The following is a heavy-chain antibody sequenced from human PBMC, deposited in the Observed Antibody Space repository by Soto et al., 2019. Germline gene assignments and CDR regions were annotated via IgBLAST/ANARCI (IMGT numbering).Heavy chain of an antibody. V-gene: IGHV2-5*02. CDR1: GFSLSTSGVG. J-gene: IGHJ4*02. CDR3: AHRRIPTSRYGDHYFDY. CDR2: IYWDDDK. D-gene: IGHD4-17*01. Sequence: QITLKESGLTLVKPTQTLTLTCTFSGFSLSTSGVGVGWIRQPPGKALEWLALIYWDDDKRYSPSLKSRLTITKDTSKNQVVLTMTNMDPVDTAPYYCAHRRIPTSRYGDHYFDYWGQGTLVIVSS.